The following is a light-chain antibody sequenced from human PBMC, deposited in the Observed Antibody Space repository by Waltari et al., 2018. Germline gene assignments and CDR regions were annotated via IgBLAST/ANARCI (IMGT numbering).Light chain of an antibody. J-gene: IGLJ3*02. V-gene: IGLV2-23*01. Sequence: WHHPHPGKAPELAVYKDISRPAGVSNLFSGSKSGNAASLTISGLQAEDEADYYCCSYAGRNIWVFCGGTKLTVL. CDR3: CSYAGRNIWV. CDR2: KDI.